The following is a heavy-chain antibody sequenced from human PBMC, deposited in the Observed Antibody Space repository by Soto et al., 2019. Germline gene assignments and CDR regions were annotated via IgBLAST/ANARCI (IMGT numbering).Heavy chain of an antibody. CDR1: GFTFSSYA. V-gene: IGHV3-23*01. Sequence: GGSLRLSCAASGFTFSSYAMSWVRQAPGKGLEWVSAISGSGGSTYYADSVKGRFTISRDNSKNTLYLQMNSLRAEDTAVYYCAKDWVIAVAGPDAFDIWGQGTMVTVSS. D-gene: IGHD6-19*01. J-gene: IGHJ3*02. CDR3: AKDWVIAVAGPDAFDI. CDR2: ISGSGGST.